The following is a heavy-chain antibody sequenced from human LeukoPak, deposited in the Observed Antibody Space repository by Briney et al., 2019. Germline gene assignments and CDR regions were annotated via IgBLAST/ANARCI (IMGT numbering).Heavy chain of an antibody. J-gene: IGHJ4*02. Sequence: PSQTLSLTCTVSGGSISSGDYYWGWIRQPPGKGLEWIGSIYYSGSTYYNPSLKSRVTISVDTSKNQFSLKLSSVTAADTAVYYCARRPLSGWYPFDYWGQGTLVTVSS. CDR3: ARRPLSGWYPFDY. CDR1: GGSISSGDYY. CDR2: IYYSGST. V-gene: IGHV4-39*01. D-gene: IGHD6-19*01.